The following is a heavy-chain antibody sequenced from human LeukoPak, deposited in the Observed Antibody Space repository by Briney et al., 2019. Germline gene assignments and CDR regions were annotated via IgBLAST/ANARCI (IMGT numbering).Heavy chain of an antibody. J-gene: IGHJ4*02. CDR3: ARDHNDILTY. D-gene: IGHD3-9*01. V-gene: IGHV3-33*01. CDR1: GFTFSSYG. Sequence: GRSLRLSCAASGFTFSSYGMHWVRQAPGKGLEGLAVIWYDGSNKYYADSVKGRFTISRDNSKNTLYLQINSLRAEDTAVYYCARDHNDILTYWGQGTLVTVSS. CDR2: IWYDGSNK.